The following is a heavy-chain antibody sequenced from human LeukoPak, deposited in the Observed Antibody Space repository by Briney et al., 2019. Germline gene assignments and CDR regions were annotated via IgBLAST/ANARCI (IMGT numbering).Heavy chain of an antibody. V-gene: IGHV1-24*01. CDR2: FDPEDGET. J-gene: IGHJ3*02. D-gene: IGHD3-22*01. Sequence: ASVKVSCKVSGYTLTELSMHWVRQAPGKGLEWMGGFDPEDGETIYAQKFQGRVTITADEPTSTAYMELSSLRSEDTAVYYCARVWAYYYDSSGYLDNAFDIWGQGTMVTVSS. CDR1: GYTLTELS. CDR3: ARVWAYYYDSSGYLDNAFDI.